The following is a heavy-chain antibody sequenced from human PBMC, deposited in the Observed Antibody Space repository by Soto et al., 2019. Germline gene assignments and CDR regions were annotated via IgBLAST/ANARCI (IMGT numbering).Heavy chain of an antibody. D-gene: IGHD3-10*01. Sequence: SETLSLTCAVSGVSLTSGNWWTWVRQSPQRGLEYIGEIFHDGTANYYPSFERRVAMSVDTSRNQFSLKLTSVTAADKAVYFSASLVYDTRLNYMYFDFWGPGTLVTVSS. CDR1: GVSLTSGNW. CDR3: ASLVYDTRLNYMYFDF. CDR2: IFHDGTA. V-gene: IGHV4-4*02. J-gene: IGHJ4*02.